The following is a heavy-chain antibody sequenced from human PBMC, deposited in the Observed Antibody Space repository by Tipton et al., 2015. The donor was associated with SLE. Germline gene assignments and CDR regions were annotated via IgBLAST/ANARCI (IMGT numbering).Heavy chain of an antibody. CDR2: ISWNSGSI. CDR1: GFTFDDYA. V-gene: IGHV3-9*01. D-gene: IGHD5-24*01. Sequence: VQLVQSGGGLVQPGRSLRLSCAASGFTFDDYAMHWVRQAPGKGLEWVSGISWNSGSIGYADSVKGRLTISRDNAKNSLYLQMNSLRAEDTALYYCAKQGRRDGYNGVYFDYWGQGTLVTVSS. CDR3: AKQGRRDGYNGVYFDY. J-gene: IGHJ4*02.